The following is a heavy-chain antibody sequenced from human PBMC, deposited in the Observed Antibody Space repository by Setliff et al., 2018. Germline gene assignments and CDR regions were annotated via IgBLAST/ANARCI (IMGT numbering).Heavy chain of an antibody. CDR3: SRERSRRHCYGGSCDFYYYGLDV. Sequence: ASVKVSCKASGYTFTGYYMHWVRQAPGQGLGWMGWINPDSGDANYGPNFQGWVTMTRDTSIDTAYLDLSRLKSDDTAVYYCSRERSRRHCYGGSCDFYYYGLDVWGQGTTVTVSS. J-gene: IGHJ6*02. CDR2: INPDSGDA. CDR1: GYTFTGYY. V-gene: IGHV1-2*04. D-gene: IGHD2-15*01.